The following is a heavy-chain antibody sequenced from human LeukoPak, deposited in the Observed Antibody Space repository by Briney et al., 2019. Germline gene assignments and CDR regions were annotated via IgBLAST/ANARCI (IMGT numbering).Heavy chain of an antibody. CDR2: IWYDGSNK. V-gene: IGHV3-33*01. D-gene: IGHD3-9*01. CDR1: GFTFSSYG. Sequence: SGGSLRLSCAASGFTFSSYGMHWVRQAPGKGLGWVAIIWYDGSNKYYADSVKGRFTISRDNSKNTLYLQMNSLGAEDTAVYYCVAYFDWLFGIDYWGQGTLVTVSS. CDR3: VAYFDWLFGIDY. J-gene: IGHJ4*02.